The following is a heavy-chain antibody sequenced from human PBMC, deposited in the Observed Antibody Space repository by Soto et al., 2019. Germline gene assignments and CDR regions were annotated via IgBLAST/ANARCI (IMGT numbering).Heavy chain of an antibody. CDR1: GGTFSSYA. D-gene: IGHD6-19*01. J-gene: IGHJ5*02. V-gene: IGHV1-69*12. CDR2: IILIFGTA. Sequence: QVQLVQSGAEVKKPGSSVKVSCKASGGTFSSYAISWVRQAPGQGLEWRGGIILIFGTANYAQKFQGRVTIHAEESTSTAYMELSSLRSEDTAVYYCARSPIAVAGTRWFDPWGQGTLVTVSS. CDR3: ARSPIAVAGTRWFDP.